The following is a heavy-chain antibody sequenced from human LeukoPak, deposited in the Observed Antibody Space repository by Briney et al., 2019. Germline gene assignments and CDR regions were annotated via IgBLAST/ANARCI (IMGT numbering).Heavy chain of an antibody. D-gene: IGHD2-15*01. V-gene: IGHV1-18*01. CDR3: ARGGYSDY. Sequence: GASVKVSCKSSGYTFTSYGISWVGQAPGQGLEWMGWISAYNGNTNYAQKLQGRVNMTTDTSTSKAYMELKNLRSDDTDVYYCARGGYSDYWGQGTLVTVSS. CDR2: ISAYNGNT. CDR1: GYTFTSYG. J-gene: IGHJ4*02.